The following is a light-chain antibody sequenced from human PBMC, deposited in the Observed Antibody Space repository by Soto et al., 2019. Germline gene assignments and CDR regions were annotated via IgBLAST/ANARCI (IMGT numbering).Light chain of an antibody. CDR2: GAS. V-gene: IGKV3-15*01. Sequence: EIVLTQSPGTLSLSSGESATLSCRASQSLSSNLAWYQQKPGQGPRLLIYGASTRATGIPARFSGSVSGTEFTLNIRSLQSEDGELDWGQQYDNWPPTFVGGTKGDI. J-gene: IGKJ4*01. CDR3: QQYDNWPPT. CDR1: QSLSSN.